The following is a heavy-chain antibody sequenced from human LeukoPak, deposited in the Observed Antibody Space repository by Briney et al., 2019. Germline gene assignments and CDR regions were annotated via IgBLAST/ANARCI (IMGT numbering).Heavy chain of an antibody. V-gene: IGHV3-30*18. Sequence: GRSLRLSCAASGFTFSSYGMHWVRQAPGKGLEWVAVISYDGSNKYYADSVKGRFTISRDNSKNTLYLQMNSLRAEDTAVYYCAKGGGYYDSSGYYRSFRPYYFDYWGQGTLVTVSS. CDR3: AKGGGYYDSSGYYRSFRPYYFDY. J-gene: IGHJ4*02. CDR1: GFTFSSYG. CDR2: ISYDGSNK. D-gene: IGHD3-22*01.